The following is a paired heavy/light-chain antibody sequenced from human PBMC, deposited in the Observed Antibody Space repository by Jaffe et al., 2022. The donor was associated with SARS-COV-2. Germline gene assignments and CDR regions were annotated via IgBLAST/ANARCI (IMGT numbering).Light chain of an antibody. Sequence: NFMLTQPHSVSESPGKTVTISCTGSSGSIASNYVQWYQQRPGSSPSNVIYENNKRPSGVPDRFSGSVDSSSNSASLTISGLKTEDEADYYCQSYDSSSWVFGGGTKLTVL. CDR3: QSYDSSSWV. V-gene: IGLV6-57*01. J-gene: IGLJ3*02. CDR1: SGSIASNY. CDR2: ENN.
Heavy chain of an antibody. CDR2: FYPSGNT. J-gene: IGHJ4*02. CDR3: ARRLYPPGDKFDY. Sequence: QVQLQESGPGLVKPSETLSLTCTVSGHSISGGHYWAWIRQPPGKGLEWIGSFYPSGNTYSNPSLKSRVTVSVDTSKKQFSLKLTSVTAADTAMYYCARRLYPPGDKFDYWGQGTLVTVS. CDR1: GHSISGGHY. D-gene: IGHD3-10*01. V-gene: IGHV4-38-2*02.